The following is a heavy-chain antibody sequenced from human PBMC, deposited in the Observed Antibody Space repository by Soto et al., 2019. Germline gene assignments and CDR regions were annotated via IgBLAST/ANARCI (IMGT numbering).Heavy chain of an antibody. J-gene: IGHJ6*02. V-gene: IGHV4-59*01. D-gene: IGHD3-16*02. CDR1: GGSISSYY. CDR2: IYYSGST. CDR3: ARGYRGRLYGMDV. Sequence: PSETLSLTCTVSGGSISSYYWGWIRQPPGKGLEWIGYIYYSGSTNYNPSLKSRVTISVDTSKNQFSLKLSSVTAADTAVYYCARGYRGRLYGMDVWGQGTTVTVSS.